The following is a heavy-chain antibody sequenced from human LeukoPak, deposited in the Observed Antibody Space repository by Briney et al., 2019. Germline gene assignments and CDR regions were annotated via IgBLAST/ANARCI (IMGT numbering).Heavy chain of an antibody. CDR2: ISGRSSHV. CDR1: GFSFSDYD. Sequence: GGSLRLSCSASGFSFSDYDMTWVRQAPGKGLEWVSAISGRSSHVYYGESVKGRFTISRDNAKNSLYLQLDSLGVEDTAVYYCGRAFPPLRTSSAGDLWGQGTLVTVSS. D-gene: IGHD3-16*01. V-gene: IGHV3-21*01. J-gene: IGHJ1*01. CDR3: GRAFPPLRTSSAGDL.